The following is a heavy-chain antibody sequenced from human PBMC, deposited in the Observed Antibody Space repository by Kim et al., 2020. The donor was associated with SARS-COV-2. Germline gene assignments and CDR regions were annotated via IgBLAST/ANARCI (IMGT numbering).Heavy chain of an antibody. J-gene: IGHJ6*02. D-gene: IGHD6-19*01. V-gene: IGHV3-23*01. CDR3: AKSGQWLVRLYYYYGMDV. Sequence: GGSLRLSCAASGFTFSSYAMSWVRQAPGKGLEWVSAISGSGGSTYYADSVKGRFTISRDNSKNTLYLQMNSLRAEDTAVYYCAKSGQWLVRLYYYYGMDVWGQGTTVTVSS. CDR2: ISGSGGST. CDR1: GFTFSSYA.